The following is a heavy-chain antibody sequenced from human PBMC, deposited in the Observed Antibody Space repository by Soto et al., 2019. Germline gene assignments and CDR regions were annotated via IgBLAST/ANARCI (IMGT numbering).Heavy chain of an antibody. CDR2: IYYSGST. J-gene: IGHJ6*03. D-gene: IGHD3-10*01. CDR3: ARGQVLLWFGELAGYYMDV. V-gene: IGHV4-59*01. Sequence: QVQLQESGPGLVKPSETLSLTCTVSGGSISSYYWSWIRQPPGKGLEWIGYIYYSGSTNYNPSLKSRVTISVDPSKHQFLLKLSPVTAADTAVYYCARGQVLLWFGELAGYYMDVWGKGTTVTVSS. CDR1: GGSISSYY.